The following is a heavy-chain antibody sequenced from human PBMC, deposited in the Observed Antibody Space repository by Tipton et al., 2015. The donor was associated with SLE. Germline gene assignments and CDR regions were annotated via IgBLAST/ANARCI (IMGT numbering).Heavy chain of an antibody. D-gene: IGHD3-16*01. CDR1: GFTFSTSA. J-gene: IGHJ4*02. CDR3: ARGRGGEFLDY. V-gene: IGHV3-33*01. CDR2: IWYDGSNK. Sequence: SLRLSCAASGFTFSTSAMHWVRQAPGKGLEWVAVIWYDGSNKFYADSVKGRFTISRDNSKNTASLQMSSLRVEDTAVYFCARGRGGEFLDYWGQGTLVTVSS.